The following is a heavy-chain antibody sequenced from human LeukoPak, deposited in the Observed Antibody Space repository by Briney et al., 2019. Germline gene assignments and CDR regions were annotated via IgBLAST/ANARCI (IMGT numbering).Heavy chain of an antibody. Sequence: GGSLRLSCAASGFTFSDYYMSWIRQAPGKGLEGVSYISSSGSTIYYADSVKGQFTISRDNAKNSLYLQMNSLRAEDTAVYYCARDSRYCTNGVCPLWAPYYYGMDVWGQGTTVTVSS. D-gene: IGHD2-8*01. V-gene: IGHV3-11*01. CDR3: ARDSRYCTNGVCPLWAPYYYGMDV. J-gene: IGHJ6*02. CDR1: GFTFSDYY. CDR2: ISSSGSTI.